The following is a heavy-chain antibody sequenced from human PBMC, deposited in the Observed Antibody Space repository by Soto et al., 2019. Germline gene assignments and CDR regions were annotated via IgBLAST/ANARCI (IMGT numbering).Heavy chain of an antibody. CDR1: GGSISSYY. D-gene: IGHD2-2*01. Sequence: QVQLQESGPGLVKPSETLSLTCTVSGGSISSYYWSWIRQPPGKGLEWIGYIYYSGSTNYNPSLKTRVTISVDTSKNQLSLKLSSVTAADTAVYYCARKSKYQLLWSGGNHFDYWGQGTLVTVSS. V-gene: IGHV4-59*01. CDR3: ARKSKYQLLWSGGNHFDY. J-gene: IGHJ4*02. CDR2: IYYSGST.